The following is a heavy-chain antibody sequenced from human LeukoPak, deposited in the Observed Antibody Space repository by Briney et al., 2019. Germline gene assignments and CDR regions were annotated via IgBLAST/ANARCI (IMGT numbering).Heavy chain of an antibody. CDR2: VSDSGFSK. D-gene: IGHD3-22*01. V-gene: IGHV3-23*01. J-gene: IGHJ4*02. Sequence: PGGSLRLSCAVSGFTFSNYGMSWVRQAPGKGLEWVSVVSDSGFSKFYADSVKGRFTISRDNSKNTVSLQMNSLRAEDTAVYYCARGFRLYDSGDYFFDYWGQGTLVTVSS. CDR3: ARGFRLYDSGDYFFDY. CDR1: GFTFSNYG.